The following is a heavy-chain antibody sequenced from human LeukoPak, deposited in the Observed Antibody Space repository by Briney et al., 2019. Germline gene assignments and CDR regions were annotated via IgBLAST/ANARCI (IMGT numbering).Heavy chain of an antibody. CDR1: GFTFSTQW. J-gene: IGHJ4*02. Sequence: GGSLRLSCTASGFTFSTQWMTWVRQALGKGLEWVANIRQDGSETQYVDSMKGRFTISRDNAKNSLYLQMSSLRAEDTAIYHCVTTTRSRAFDYWGQGTLVTVSS. CDR2: IRQDGSET. CDR3: VTTTRSRAFDY. D-gene: IGHD1-26*01. V-gene: IGHV3-7*01.